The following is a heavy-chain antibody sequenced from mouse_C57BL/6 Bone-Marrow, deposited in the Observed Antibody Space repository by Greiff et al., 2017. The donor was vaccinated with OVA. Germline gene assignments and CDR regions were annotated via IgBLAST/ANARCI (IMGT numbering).Heavy chain of an antibody. D-gene: IGHD2-5*01. CDR3: AGSFYSNYVGTGWFAY. CDR2: IDPNSGGT. CDR1: GYTFTSYW. V-gene: IGHV1-72*01. J-gene: IGHJ3*01. Sequence: VQLQQPGAELVKPGASVKLSCKASGYTFTSYWMHWVKQRPGRGLEWIGRIDPNSGGTKYNEKFKSKATLTVDKPSSTAYMQLSSLTSEDSAVYYWAGSFYSNYVGTGWFAYWGQGTLVTVSA.